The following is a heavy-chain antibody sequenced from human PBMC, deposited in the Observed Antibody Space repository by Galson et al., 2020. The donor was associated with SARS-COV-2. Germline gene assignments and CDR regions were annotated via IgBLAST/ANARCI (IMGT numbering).Heavy chain of an antibody. V-gene: IGHV2-70*11. CDR2: IDWDDDK. Sequence: SGPTLVKPTQTLTLTCTFSGFSLSTSGMCVSWIRQPPGKALEWLARIDWDDDKYYSTSLKTRLTISKDTSKNQVVLTMTNMDPVDTATYYCARDYYDILTGHKILFHYWGQGTLVTVSS. J-gene: IGHJ4*02. CDR3: ARDYYDILTGHKILFHY. D-gene: IGHD3-9*01. CDR1: GFSLSTSGMC.